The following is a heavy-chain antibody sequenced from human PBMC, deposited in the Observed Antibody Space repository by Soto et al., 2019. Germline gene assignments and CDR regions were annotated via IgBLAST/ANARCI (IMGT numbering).Heavy chain of an antibody. Sequence: GGSLRLSCTASGLTFRSYAMSCVRQAPGKGLEWVSAISGSGGGTYYADSVKGRFTISRDNSKNTLYLQMNSLRAEDTALYYCAKERELRYFFDYWGQGTLVTVSS. J-gene: IGHJ4*02. CDR1: GLTFRSYA. CDR3: AKERELRYFFDY. D-gene: IGHD1-26*01. V-gene: IGHV3-23*01. CDR2: ISGSGGGT.